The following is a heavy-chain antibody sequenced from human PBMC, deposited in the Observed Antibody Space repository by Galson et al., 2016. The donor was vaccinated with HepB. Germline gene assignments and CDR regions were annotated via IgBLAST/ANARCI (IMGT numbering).Heavy chain of an antibody. CDR3: AREPQGRRAYFDY. CDR2: INSDGSST. V-gene: IGHV3-74*01. J-gene: IGHJ4*02. CDR1: GFSFSKYW. Sequence: LRLSCAASGFSFSKYWMHWVRQPPGKGLVWVSRINSDGSSTSYADSVKGRLTISRDNAKNTLYLQMRSLRGEDTAVYYCAREPQGRRAYFDYWGQGTLVTVSS.